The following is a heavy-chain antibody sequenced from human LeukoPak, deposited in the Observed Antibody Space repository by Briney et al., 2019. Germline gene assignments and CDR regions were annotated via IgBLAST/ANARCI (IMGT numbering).Heavy chain of an antibody. J-gene: IGHJ6*02. CDR1: GFTFSSYA. Sequence: PGGSLRLSCAASGFTFSSYAMSWVRQAPGKGLDWVSAISGSGGSTYYADSVKGRFTISRDNAKNTLYQQMNSLRAEDTAVYYCARESDYYYYGMDVWGQGTTVTVSS. CDR2: ISGSGGST. CDR3: ARESDYYYYGMDV. V-gene: IGHV3-23*01.